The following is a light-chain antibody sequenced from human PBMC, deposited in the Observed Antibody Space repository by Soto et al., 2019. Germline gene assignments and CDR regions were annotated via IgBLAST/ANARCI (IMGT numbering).Light chain of an antibody. Sequence: QSVLAQPASVSGSPGQSITISCTGTSSDIGGYNYVSWYQQHPGQAPKLMIFDVNDRPSGVSNRSSGSKSGNTASLTISGLQPEDEADYYCSSYTTRHTWLFGGGTKLTVL. V-gene: IGLV2-14*03. CDR1: SSDIGGYNY. J-gene: IGLJ3*02. CDR3: SSYTTRHTWL. CDR2: DVN.